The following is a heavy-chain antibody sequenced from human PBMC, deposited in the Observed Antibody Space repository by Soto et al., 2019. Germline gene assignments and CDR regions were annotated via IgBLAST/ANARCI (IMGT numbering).Heavy chain of an antibody. D-gene: IGHD3-3*01. CDR2: INHSGST. CDR1: GGSFSGYY. CDR3: ARYGPYYDFWSGPTAYYYYGMDV. Sequence: SETLSLTCAVYGGSFSGYYWSWIRQPPGKGLEWIGEINHSGSTNYNPSLKSRVTISVDTSKNQFSLKLSSVTAADTAVYYCARYGPYYDFWSGPTAYYYYGMDVWGQGTTVTVSS. J-gene: IGHJ6*02. V-gene: IGHV4-34*01.